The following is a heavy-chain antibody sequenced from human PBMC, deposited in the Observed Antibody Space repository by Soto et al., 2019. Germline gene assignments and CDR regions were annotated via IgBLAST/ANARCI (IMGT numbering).Heavy chain of an antibody. Sequence: LGESLKISCKGSGYSFTSYWIGWVRQMPGKGLEWMGIIYPGDSDTRYSPSFQGQVTISADKSIGTAYLQWSSLKASDTAMYYCARNLPLLGSSWYKGYNWFDPWGQGTLVTAPQ. V-gene: IGHV5-51*01. CDR1: GYSFTSYW. CDR2: IYPGDSDT. J-gene: IGHJ5*02. D-gene: IGHD6-13*01. CDR3: ARNLPLLGSSWYKGYNWFDP.